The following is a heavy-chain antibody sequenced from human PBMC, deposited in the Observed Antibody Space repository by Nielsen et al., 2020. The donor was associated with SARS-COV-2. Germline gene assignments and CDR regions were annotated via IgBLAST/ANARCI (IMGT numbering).Heavy chain of an antibody. V-gene: IGHV1-69*13. CDR1: GYTFTSYD. Sequence: SVKVSCKASGYTFTSYDINWVRQAPGQGLEWMGGIIPIFGTANYAQKFQGRVTITADESTSTAYMELSSLRSEDTAVYYCASRSETTVPTYYYYYMDVWGKGTTVTVSS. J-gene: IGHJ6*03. CDR3: ASRSETTVPTYYYYYMDV. D-gene: IGHD4-17*01. CDR2: IIPIFGTA.